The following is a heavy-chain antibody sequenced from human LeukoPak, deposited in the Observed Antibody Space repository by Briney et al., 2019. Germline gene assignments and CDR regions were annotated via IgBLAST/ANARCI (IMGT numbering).Heavy chain of an antibody. CDR2: IRYDGSNK. CDR1: GFTFSSYG. V-gene: IGHV3-30*02. D-gene: IGHD3-10*01. Sequence: GGSLRLSCAASGFTFSSYGMHWVRQAPGKGLEWVAFIRYDGSNKYYADSVKGRFTISRDNSKNTLYLQMNSLRAEDTAVYYCAKEILWFGELFTQQYFDYWGQGTLVTVSS. CDR3: AKEILWFGELFTQQYFDY. J-gene: IGHJ4*02.